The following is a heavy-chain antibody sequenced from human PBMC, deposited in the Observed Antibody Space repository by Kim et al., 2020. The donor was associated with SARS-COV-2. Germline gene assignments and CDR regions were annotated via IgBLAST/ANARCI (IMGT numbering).Heavy chain of an antibody. CDR2: ISYDVSNK. CDR1: GFTFSGYA. V-gene: IGHV3-30*04. Sequence: GGSLRLSCAASGFTFSGYAMHWVRQAPGKGLEWVAVISYDVSNKYYADSVKGRFTISRDNSKNTLYLQMNSLRAEDTAVYYCARGEYSSSWYLLNTLDIWVQVTMVTVSS. D-gene: IGHD6-13*01. CDR3: ARGEYSSSWYLLNTLDI. J-gene: IGHJ3*02.